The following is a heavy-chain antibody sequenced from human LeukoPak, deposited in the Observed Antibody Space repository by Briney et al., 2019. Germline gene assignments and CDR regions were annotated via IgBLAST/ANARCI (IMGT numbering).Heavy chain of an antibody. J-gene: IGHJ6*02. V-gene: IGHV4-30-2*01. CDR1: GFTFDDYA. Sequence: LRLSCAASGFTFDDYAMHWVRQPPGKGLEWIGYIYHSGSTYYNPSLKSRVTISVDRSKNQFSLKLSSVTAADTAVYYCARDRVGVADYGMDVWGQGTTVTVSS. CDR2: IYHSGST. CDR3: ARDRVGVADYGMDV. D-gene: IGHD2-15*01.